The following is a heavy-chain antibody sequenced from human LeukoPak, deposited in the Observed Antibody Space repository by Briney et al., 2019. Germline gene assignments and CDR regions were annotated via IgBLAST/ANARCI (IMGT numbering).Heavy chain of an antibody. V-gene: IGHV5-51*01. Sequence: GESLKISCKGSGYSFTSYWIGWVRQMPGKGLEWMGIIYPGDSDTRYSPSSQGQVTISADKSISTAYLQWSSLKASDTAMYYCARPVMVRGVHDAFDIWGQGTMVTVSS. CDR2: IYPGDSDT. J-gene: IGHJ3*02. CDR1: GYSFTSYW. D-gene: IGHD3-10*01. CDR3: ARPVMVRGVHDAFDI.